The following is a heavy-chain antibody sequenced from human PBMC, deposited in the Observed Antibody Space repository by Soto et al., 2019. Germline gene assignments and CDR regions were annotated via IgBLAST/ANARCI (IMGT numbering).Heavy chain of an antibody. CDR3: ARISTIFHDYYYYGMDV. CDR2: IIPIFGTA. V-gene: IGHV1-69*06. J-gene: IGHJ6*02. CDR1: GGTFSSYA. Sequence: QVQLVQSGAEVKKPGSSVKVSCKASGGTFSSYAISWVRQAPGQGLEWMGGIIPIFGTANYAQKFQGRVTITADKSTSTAYMELSSLRSEDTAVYYCARISTIFHDYYYYGMDVRGQGTTVTVSS. D-gene: IGHD3-9*01.